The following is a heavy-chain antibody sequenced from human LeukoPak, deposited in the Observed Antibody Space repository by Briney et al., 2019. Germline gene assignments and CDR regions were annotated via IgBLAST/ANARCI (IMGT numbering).Heavy chain of an antibody. CDR2: INPNSGGT. J-gene: IGHJ4*02. D-gene: IGHD5-12*01. V-gene: IGHV1-2*02. CDR1: GYTFTGYY. CDR3: ARDTNVATSDY. Sequence: ASVKVSCKASGYTFTGYYMHWVRQAPGQGLEWMGWINPNSGGTNYAQKFQGRVTMTTDTSTSTAYMELRSLRSDDTAVYYCARDTNVATSDYWGQGTLVTVSS.